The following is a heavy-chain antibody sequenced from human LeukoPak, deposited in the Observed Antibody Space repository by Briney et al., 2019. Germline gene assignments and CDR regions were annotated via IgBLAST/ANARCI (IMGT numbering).Heavy chain of an antibody. D-gene: IGHD3-3*01. Sequence: GGSLRLSCAASGFTFSSYPLHWVRQTPGKGLEWVTLISYDGSKIYYADSVKGRFSISRDNSKNTLYLQMNSLRAEDTAVYYCARESGWGLPHAFDFWGQGTMVTVSS. CDR2: ISYDGSKI. V-gene: IGHV3-30-3*01. J-gene: IGHJ3*01. CDR3: ARESGWGLPHAFDF. CDR1: GFTFSSYP.